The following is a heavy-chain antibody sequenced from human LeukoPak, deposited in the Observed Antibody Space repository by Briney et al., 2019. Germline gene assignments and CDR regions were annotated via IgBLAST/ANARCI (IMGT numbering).Heavy chain of an antibody. Sequence: PGGSLRLSCEASGFTVSTNYMSWVRQAPGKGLEWVSVIYSGGRTYYADSVKGRFTISRDSSKNTLFLQMNSLRAEDTAVYYCASDYPSFHSWGQGTLLAVSS. CDR3: ASDYPSFHS. D-gene: IGHD3-16*01. V-gene: IGHV3-53*01. CDR2: IYSGGRT. J-gene: IGHJ5*02. CDR1: GFTVSTNY.